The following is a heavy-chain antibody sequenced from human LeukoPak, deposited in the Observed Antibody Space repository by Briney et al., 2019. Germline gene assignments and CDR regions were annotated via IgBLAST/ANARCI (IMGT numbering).Heavy chain of an antibody. J-gene: IGHJ4*02. CDR1: GGSFSGYY. D-gene: IGHD1-26*01. CDR3: ARTYSGSFHFDY. Sequence: SETLSLTCAVYGGSFSGYYWSWIRQPPGKGLEWIGEINRSGSTNYNPSLKSRVTISVDPSKNQFSLKLSSVTAADTAMYYCARTYSGSFHFDYWGQGTLVTVSS. CDR2: INRSGST. V-gene: IGHV4-34*01.